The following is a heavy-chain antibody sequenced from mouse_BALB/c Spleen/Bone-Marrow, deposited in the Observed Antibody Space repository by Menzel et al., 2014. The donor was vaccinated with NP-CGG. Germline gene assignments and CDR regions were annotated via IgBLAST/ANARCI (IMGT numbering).Heavy chain of an antibody. Sequence: SGPELVKPGASVKMSCKASGYTFTSYVMHWVKQKPGQGLEWIGNINPYNDGTKYNEKFEGKATLTSDKFSSTAYMELGSLTSEDSAVYYCARSLYGFDWYFDVWGAGTTVTVSS. V-gene: IGHV1-14*01. CDR2: INPYNDGT. CDR1: GYTFTSYV. D-gene: IGHD2-2*01. J-gene: IGHJ1*01. CDR3: ARSLYGFDWYFDV.